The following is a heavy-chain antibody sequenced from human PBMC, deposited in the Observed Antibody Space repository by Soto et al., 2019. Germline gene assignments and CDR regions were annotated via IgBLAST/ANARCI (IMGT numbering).Heavy chain of an antibody. D-gene: IGHD6-6*01. CDR2: IYYSGST. J-gene: IGHJ6*02. CDR1: GGSVSSGSYY. CDR3: ARGRIAARPAGGVYYYGMDV. Sequence: SETLSLTCTVSGGSVSSGSYYWSWIRQPPGKGLEWIGYIYYSGSTNYNPSLKSRVTISVDTSKNQFSRKLSSVTAADTAVYYCARGRIAARPAGGVYYYGMDVWGQGTTVTVSS. V-gene: IGHV4-61*01.